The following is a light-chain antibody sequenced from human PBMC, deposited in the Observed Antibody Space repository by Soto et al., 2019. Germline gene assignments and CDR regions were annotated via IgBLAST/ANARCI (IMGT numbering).Light chain of an antibody. CDR2: AAS. CDR1: QGIRND. Sequence: DIQMTQFPSSLSASVGDRVTITCRASQGIRNDLGWYQQKPGKAPKRLIYAASSLQSGVPSRFSGSGSGTXXXXXXXXXQPXDSATFYCLQHSTYPLTFGQGTKVEIK. CDR3: LQHSTYPLT. V-gene: IGKV1-17*01. J-gene: IGKJ1*01.